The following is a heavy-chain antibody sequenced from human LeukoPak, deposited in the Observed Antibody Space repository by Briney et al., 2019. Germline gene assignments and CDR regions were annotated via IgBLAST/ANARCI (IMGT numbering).Heavy chain of an antibody. J-gene: IGHJ4*02. CDR1: GFTVSSNY. V-gene: IGHV3-66*01. Sequence: GGSLRLSCAASGFTVSSNYMSWVRQAPGKGLEWVSVIYSGGSTYYADSVKGRFTISRDNSKNALYLQMNSLRAEDTAVYYCAGVRRYSSSWYPSYYFDYWGQGTLVTVSS. D-gene: IGHD6-13*01. CDR2: IYSGGST. CDR3: AGVRRYSSSWYPSYYFDY.